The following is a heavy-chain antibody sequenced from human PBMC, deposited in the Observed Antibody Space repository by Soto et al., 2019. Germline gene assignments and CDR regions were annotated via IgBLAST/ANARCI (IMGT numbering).Heavy chain of an antibody. CDR1: GFTFSSYS. V-gene: IGHV3-21*01. Sequence: GGSLRLSCAASGFTFSSYSMNWVRQAPGKGLEWVSSISSSSSYIYYADSVKGRFTISRDNAKNSLYLQMNSLRAEDTAVYYCARGSEYSSGWYYVANDYWGQGTLVTVSS. CDR2: ISSSSSYI. J-gene: IGHJ4*02. D-gene: IGHD6-19*01. CDR3: ARGSEYSSGWYYVANDY.